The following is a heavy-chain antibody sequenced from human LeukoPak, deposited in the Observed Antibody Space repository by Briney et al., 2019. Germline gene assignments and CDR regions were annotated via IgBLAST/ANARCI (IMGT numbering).Heavy chain of an antibody. CDR1: GYSISSGYY. D-gene: IGHD6-19*01. CDR2: IYHSGST. J-gene: IGHJ4*02. V-gene: IGHV4-38-2*02. CDR3: ARDSSGWLVPKFTDY. Sequence: SETLSLTCTVSGYSISSGYYWGWIQQPPGKGLEWIGSIYHSGSTYYNPSLKSRVTISVDTSKNQFSLKLSSVTAADTAVYYCARDSSGWLVPKFTDYWGQGTLVTVSS.